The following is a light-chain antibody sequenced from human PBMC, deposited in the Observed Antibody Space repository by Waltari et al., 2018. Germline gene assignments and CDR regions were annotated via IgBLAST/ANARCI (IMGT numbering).Light chain of an antibody. V-gene: IGKV2-29*02. CDR2: EIS. CDR3: MQGIHLPIT. J-gene: IGKJ5*01. CDR1: QSLLHRDGKTY. Sequence: DIVMTQTPLSLSVTPGQPASISCKSSQSLLHRDGKTYLYWYLQKPGQSPQVLIYEISRRMSGVPDRFSGGGSGTDFTLKISRVEAEDVGVYYCMQGIHLPITFGQGTRLEIK.